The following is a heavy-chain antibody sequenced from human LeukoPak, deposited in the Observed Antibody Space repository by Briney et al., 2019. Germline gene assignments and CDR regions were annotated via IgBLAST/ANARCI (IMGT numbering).Heavy chain of an antibody. CDR2: INHSGST. CDR3: ARASNESPYYFDY. CDR1: GGSFSGYY. Sequence: SETLSLTCAVYGGSFSGYYWSWIRQPPGKGLEWIGEINHSGSTNYNPSLKSRVTMSVDTSKNQFSLKLSSVTAADTAVYYCARASNESPYYFDYWGQGTLVTVSS. V-gene: IGHV4-34*01. D-gene: IGHD1-1*01. J-gene: IGHJ4*02.